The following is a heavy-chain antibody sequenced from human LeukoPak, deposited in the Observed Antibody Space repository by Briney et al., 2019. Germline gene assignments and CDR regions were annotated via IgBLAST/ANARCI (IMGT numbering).Heavy chain of an antibody. CDR2: ISYDGSVE. CDR1: GFTFSSPG. Sequence: PGGSLRLSCEASGFTFSSPGMHWVRQAPGKGLEWVAVISYDGSVEYYADSVKGRFTISRDNSKNTLYVQMNSLRVEDTAVYYCAKGGGYGDYNFDYWGRGTLVTVSP. V-gene: IGHV3-30*18. J-gene: IGHJ4*02. CDR3: AKGGGYGDYNFDY. D-gene: IGHD4-17*01.